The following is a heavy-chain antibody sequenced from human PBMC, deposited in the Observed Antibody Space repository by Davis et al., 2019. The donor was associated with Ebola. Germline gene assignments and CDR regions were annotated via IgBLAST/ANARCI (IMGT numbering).Heavy chain of an antibody. CDR2: SSGDNNV. J-gene: IGHJ6*04. CDR1: GFTFSDHH. CDR3: ARAKYYGMDV. V-gene: IGHV3-11*04. D-gene: IGHD6-6*01. Sequence: GSLRLSCAASGFTFSDHHMSWIRRAPGKGLEWVSTSSGDNNVYYADSVKGRFTISRDNAKNSLYLQMNTLRAEDTAVYYCARAKYYGMDVWGKGTTVTVSS.